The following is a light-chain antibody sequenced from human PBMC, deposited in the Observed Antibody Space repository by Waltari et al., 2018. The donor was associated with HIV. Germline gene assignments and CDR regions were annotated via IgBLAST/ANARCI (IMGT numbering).Light chain of an antibody. CDR1: SANIGNNS. CDR2: NNG. Sequence: QSVLGQESSASGTAGQRVVISCSVTSANIGNNSVYWYQQFAGATPRLIIYNNGQRPSGVPDRFSGSKSGVSASLVISGLQSGDEATYYCATWDANQWVFGGGTKVSVL. V-gene: IGLV1-47*02. CDR3: ATWDANQWV. J-gene: IGLJ3*02.